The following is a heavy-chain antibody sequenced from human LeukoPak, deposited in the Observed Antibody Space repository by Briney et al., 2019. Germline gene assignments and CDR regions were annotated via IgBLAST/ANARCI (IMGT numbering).Heavy chain of an antibody. V-gene: IGHV4-61*01. Sequence: SETLSLTCTVSGGSISSSSYYWSWIRQPPGKGLEWIGYIYCSGSTNYNPSLKSRVTISVDTSKNQFSLKLSSVTAADTAVYYCASQHRNYYDSSGYYLVPWYFDLWGRGTLVTVSS. J-gene: IGHJ2*01. D-gene: IGHD3-22*01. CDR1: GGSISSSSYY. CDR3: ASQHRNYYDSSGYYLVPWYFDL. CDR2: IYCSGST.